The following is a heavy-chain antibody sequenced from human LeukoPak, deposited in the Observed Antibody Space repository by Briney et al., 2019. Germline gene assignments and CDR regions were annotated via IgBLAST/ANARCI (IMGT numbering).Heavy chain of an antibody. CDR1: GYSFTTDF. Sequence: ASVKVSCKASGYSFTTDFLHWVRQAPGQGLEWMGWMNPNSGNTGYAQKVQGRVTMTRNTSISTAYMELSSLRSEDTAVYYCARKYSSSSYYYYYYGMDVWGQGTTVTVSS. J-gene: IGHJ6*02. CDR3: ARKYSSSSYYYYYYGMDV. V-gene: IGHV1-8*01. CDR2: MNPNSGNT. D-gene: IGHD6-13*01.